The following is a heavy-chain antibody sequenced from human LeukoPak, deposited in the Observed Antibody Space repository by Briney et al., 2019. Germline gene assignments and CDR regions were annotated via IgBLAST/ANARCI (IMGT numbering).Heavy chain of an antibody. CDR3: ARGGVLSPRYYDFWSGYRHNWFDL. Sequence: SETLSLTCAVYGGSFSGYYWSWIRQPPGKGLEWIGEINHSGSTNYNPSLKSRVTISVDTSKNQFSLKLSSVTAADTAVYYCARGGVLSPRYYDFWSGYRHNWFDLWGQGTLVTVSS. V-gene: IGHV4-34*01. CDR2: INHSGST. D-gene: IGHD3-3*01. J-gene: IGHJ5*02. CDR1: GGSFSGYY.